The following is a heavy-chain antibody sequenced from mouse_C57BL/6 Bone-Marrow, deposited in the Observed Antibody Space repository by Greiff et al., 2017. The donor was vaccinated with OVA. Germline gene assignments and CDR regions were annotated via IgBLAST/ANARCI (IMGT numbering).Heavy chain of an antibody. CDR3: ATPRSYYGSSTWYCDV. CDR1: GYTFTDYY. Sequence: QVQLKQSGAELVKPGASVKISCKASGYTFTDYYINWVKQRPGQGLEWIGKIGPGSGSTYYNEKFKGKATLTADKSSSTAYMQLSSLTSEDSAVYFCATPRSYYGSSTWYCDVWGTGTTVTVSS. CDR2: IGPGSGST. D-gene: IGHD1-1*01. J-gene: IGHJ1*03. V-gene: IGHV1-77*01.